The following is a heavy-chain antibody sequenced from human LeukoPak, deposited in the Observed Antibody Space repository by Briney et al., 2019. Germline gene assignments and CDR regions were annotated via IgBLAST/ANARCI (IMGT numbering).Heavy chain of an antibody. CDR1: GGSISSGDYY. Sequence: SETLSLTCTVSGGSISSGDYYWSWIRQPPGQGLEWIGYIYYSGSTYYNPSLKSRVTISVDTSKNQFSLKLSSVTAADTAVYYCARADSGYDPLDYWGQGTLVTVSS. J-gene: IGHJ4*02. V-gene: IGHV4-30-4*01. D-gene: IGHD5-12*01. CDR2: IYYSGST. CDR3: ARADSGYDPLDY.